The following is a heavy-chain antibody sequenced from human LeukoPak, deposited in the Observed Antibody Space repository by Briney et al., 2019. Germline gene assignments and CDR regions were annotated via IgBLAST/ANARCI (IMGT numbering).Heavy chain of an antibody. V-gene: IGHV4-34*01. CDR2: ISDSGSV. CDR1: GGSFSGYY. Sequence: TPSETLSLTCAVYGGSFSGYYWSWIRQPPGKGLEWIGEISDSGSVNCNPSLKNRVTLSVDTSKNQFSLRLSSVAAADTAVYYCARRLVDSGASQVSDDWGQGTLVTVSS. D-gene: IGHD2-15*01. J-gene: IGHJ4*02. CDR3: ARRLVDSGASQVSDD.